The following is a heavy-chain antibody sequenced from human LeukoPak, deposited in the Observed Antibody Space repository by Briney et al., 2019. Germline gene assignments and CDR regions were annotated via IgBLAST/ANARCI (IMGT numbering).Heavy chain of an antibody. Sequence: PSETLSLTCAVYGGSFSAYYWTWIRQPPGKGLEWIGEINHSGSTNYNPSLKSRVTISIDTSKNQFSVRLSSVTAADTAVYYRARKGYNSSWYAYWGQGTLVTVSS. CDR2: INHSGST. D-gene: IGHD6-13*01. CDR3: ARKGYNSSWYAY. J-gene: IGHJ4*02. V-gene: IGHV4-34*01. CDR1: GGSFSAYY.